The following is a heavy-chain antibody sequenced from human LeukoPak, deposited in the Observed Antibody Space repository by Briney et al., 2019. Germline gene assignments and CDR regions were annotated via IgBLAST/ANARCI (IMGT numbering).Heavy chain of an antibody. D-gene: IGHD2-2*01. V-gene: IGHV3-23*01. CDR2: ISGSGGST. CDR1: GFTFSSYA. J-gene: IGHJ4*02. CDR3: ARVLRYQLPPDY. Sequence: GGSLRLSCAASGFTFSSYAMSWVRQAPGKGLEWVSAISGSGGSTYYADSVKGRFTISRDNSKNTLYLQMNSLRADDTAVYYCARVLRYQLPPDYWGQGTLVTVSS.